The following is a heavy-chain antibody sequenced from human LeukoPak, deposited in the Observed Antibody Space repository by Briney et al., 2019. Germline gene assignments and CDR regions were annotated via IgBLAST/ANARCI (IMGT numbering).Heavy chain of an antibody. CDR2: TSYDGSNK. CDR3: ASGYYYDSSGYYYPWPFDY. D-gene: IGHD3-22*01. J-gene: IGHJ4*02. CDR1: GFTFSSYA. V-gene: IGHV3-30-3*01. Sequence: GGSLRLSCAASGFTFSSYAMHWVRQAPGKGLEWVAVTSYDGSNKYYADSVKGRFTISRDNSKNTLYLQMNSLRAEDTAVYYCASGYYYDSSGYYYPWPFDYWGQGTLVTVSS.